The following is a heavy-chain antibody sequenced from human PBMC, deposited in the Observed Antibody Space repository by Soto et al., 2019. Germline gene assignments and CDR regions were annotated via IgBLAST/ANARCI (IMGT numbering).Heavy chain of an antibody. CDR2: IYYSGST. J-gene: IGHJ5*02. CDR1: GGSISSRSYY. Sequence: XGTLGLISMVCGGSISSRSYYWGWIRQPPGKGLEWIGSIYYSGSTYYNPSLKSRVTISVDTSKNQFSLKLSSVTAADTAVFYCARHRARNWFDPWAQRTLVTVPS. CDR3: ARHRARNWFDP. D-gene: IGHD6-6*01. V-gene: IGHV4-39*01.